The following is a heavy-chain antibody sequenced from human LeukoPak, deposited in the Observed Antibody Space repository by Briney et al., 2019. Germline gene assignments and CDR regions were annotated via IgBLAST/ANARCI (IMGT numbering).Heavy chain of an antibody. V-gene: IGHV4-39*01. CDR1: GGTISTSDHY. CDR3: VRHQEGMVRGVLYYMDV. Sequence: SETLSLTCSVSGGTISTSDHYWGWIRQPPGKGLEWIGSIYYTGNTYYNPSLKSRVTISVDTSKNQFSLKLSSVTAADTAVYYCVRHQEGMVRGVLYYMDVWGTGTTVTTSS. D-gene: IGHD3-10*01. CDR2: IYYTGNT. J-gene: IGHJ6*03.